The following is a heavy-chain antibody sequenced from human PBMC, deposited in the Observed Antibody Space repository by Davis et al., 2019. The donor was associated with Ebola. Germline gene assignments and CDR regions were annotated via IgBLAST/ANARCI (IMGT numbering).Heavy chain of an antibody. Sequence: PSETLSLTCTVSGGSISRYYWSWIRQHPGKGLEWIGYIYYSGSTNYNPSLKSRVTISVDTSKNQFSLKLSSVTAADTAVYYCARLRVGTMIVWGQGTLVTVSS. CDR2: IYYSGST. J-gene: IGHJ4*02. CDR1: GGSISRYY. D-gene: IGHD3-22*01. V-gene: IGHV4-59*01. CDR3: ARLRVGTMIV.